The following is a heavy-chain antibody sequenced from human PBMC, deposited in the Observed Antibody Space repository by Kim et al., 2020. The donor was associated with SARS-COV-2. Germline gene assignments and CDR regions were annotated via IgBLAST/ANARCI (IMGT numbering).Heavy chain of an antibody. J-gene: IGHJ5*02. CDR3: ARGPFDNSGYYKWFDP. V-gene: IGHV4-30-4*01. CDR2: IYGSGST. D-gene: IGHD3-22*01. CDR1: GGSISSGENH. Sequence: SETLSLTCTVSGGSISSGENHWSWIRQSPGRGLEWIGYIYGSGSTYYNPSLKSRVAVSVDTSKNQFSLKLNSVTAADTALYYCARGPFDNSGYYKWFDP.